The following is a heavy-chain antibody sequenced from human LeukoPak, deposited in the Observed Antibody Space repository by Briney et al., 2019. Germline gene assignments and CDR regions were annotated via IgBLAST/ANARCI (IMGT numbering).Heavy chain of an antibody. D-gene: IGHD6-6*01. CDR1: GYTFTIYS. CDR2: ISTYNGNT. J-gene: IGHJ4*02. V-gene: IGHV1-18*01. CDR3: AKDRWRDGSSSFDN. Sequence: ASVRVSSKASGYTFTIYSINRVRQAPGQGGEWMGWISTYNGNTNYAQKLQGRVTMTTDTSTSTAYMELRSLRSDDTAVYYCAKDRWRDGSSSFDNWGQGTLVTVSS.